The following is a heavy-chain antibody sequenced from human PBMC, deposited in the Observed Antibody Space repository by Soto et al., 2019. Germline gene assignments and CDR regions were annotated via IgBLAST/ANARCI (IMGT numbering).Heavy chain of an antibody. J-gene: IGHJ4*02. Sequence: SETLSLTCTVSGGSISSGDYYWSWIRQPPGKGLEWIGYIYYSGSTYYNPSLKSRVTISVDTSKNQFSLKLSSVTAADTAVYYCARAVYDDILTGFHPYFDYWGQGTLVTVSS. CDR3: ARAVYDDILTGFHPYFDY. CDR1: GGSISSGDYY. D-gene: IGHD3-9*01. V-gene: IGHV4-30-4*01. CDR2: IYYSGST.